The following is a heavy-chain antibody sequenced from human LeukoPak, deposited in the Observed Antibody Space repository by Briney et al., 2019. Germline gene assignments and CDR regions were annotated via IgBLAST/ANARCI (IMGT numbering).Heavy chain of an antibody. D-gene: IGHD4-11*01. Sequence: GGSLRLSCSASGFTFSNYTMHWVRQAPGKGLEYVSGISGNGGRTYYGDSVKGRLTISRDNSKNTLYLQMSSLRAEDTAVYYCVKQYSYSNAFDIWGQGTMDTVSS. J-gene: IGHJ3*02. CDR1: GFTFSNYT. CDR3: VKQYSYSNAFDI. CDR2: ISGNGGRT. V-gene: IGHV3-64D*09.